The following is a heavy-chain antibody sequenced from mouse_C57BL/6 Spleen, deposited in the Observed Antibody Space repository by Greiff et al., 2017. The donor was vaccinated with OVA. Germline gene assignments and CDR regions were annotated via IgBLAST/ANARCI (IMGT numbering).Heavy chain of an antibody. J-gene: IGHJ1*03. V-gene: IGHV1-82*01. D-gene: IGHD1-1*01. Sequence: LVESGPELVKPGASVTISCKASGYAFSSSWMNWVKQRPGKGLEWIGRIYPGDGDTNYNGKFKGKATLTADKSSSTAYLQLSSLTSEDSAVYYCARKYITTTYWYCDVWGTGTTVTVSS. CDR1: GYAFSSSW. CDR3: ARKYITTTYWYCDV. CDR2: IYPGDGDT.